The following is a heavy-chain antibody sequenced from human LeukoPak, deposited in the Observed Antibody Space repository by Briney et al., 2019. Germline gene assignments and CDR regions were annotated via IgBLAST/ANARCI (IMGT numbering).Heavy chain of an antibody. J-gene: IGHJ4*02. CDR1: GFNFNDHW. CDR3: ARDPPPQVYLFDY. V-gene: IGHV3-7*01. Sequence: GGSLRLSCVASGFNFNDHWMTWVRQAPGKVLEWVANIKPDGSVRNSVDSVKGRFTISRDNAKNTLHLHMNSLRAEDTAVYYCARDPPPQVYLFDYWGQGTLVTVSS. CDR2: IKPDGSVR. D-gene: IGHD3-16*02.